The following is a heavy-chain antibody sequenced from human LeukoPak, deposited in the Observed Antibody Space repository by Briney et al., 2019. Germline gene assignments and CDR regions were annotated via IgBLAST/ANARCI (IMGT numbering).Heavy chain of an antibody. CDR1: GFTFSSYW. J-gene: IGHJ4*02. V-gene: IGHV3-7*01. Sequence: PGGSLRLSCAASGFTFSSYWMSWVRQAPGKGLEWVANIKQDGREKYYVDSVKGRFTISRDNAKNSLYLQMNSLRAEDTAVYYCARGPPWIAARRYYFDYWGQGTLVTVSS. CDR2: IKQDGREK. D-gene: IGHD6-6*01. CDR3: ARGPPWIAARRYYFDY.